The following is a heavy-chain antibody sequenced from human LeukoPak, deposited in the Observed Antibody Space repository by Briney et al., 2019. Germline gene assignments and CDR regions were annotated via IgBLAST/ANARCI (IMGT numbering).Heavy chain of an antibody. CDR3: ARERWAAAGTDFDY. CDR2: ISGSGGST. V-gene: IGHV3-23*01. D-gene: IGHD6-13*01. CDR1: GFTFSSYS. Sequence: GGSLRLSCAASGFTFSSYSMNWVRQAPGKGLEWVSAISGSGGSTYYADSVKGRFTISRDNSKNTLYLQMNSLRAEDTAVYYCARERWAAAGTDFDYWGQGTLVTVSS. J-gene: IGHJ4*02.